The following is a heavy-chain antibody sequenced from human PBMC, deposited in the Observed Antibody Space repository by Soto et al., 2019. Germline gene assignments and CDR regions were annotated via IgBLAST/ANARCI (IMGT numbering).Heavy chain of an antibody. J-gene: IGHJ4*02. V-gene: IGHV3-23*01. Sequence: GGSLRLSCSASGFTFSSSAMTWVRQAPGKGLEWVSAIRNSGGLTYYADSVRGRFTISRDNSKNTVYLQMNSLRVEDTALYFCAKAVTRINFFGSWGQGTLVTVSS. D-gene: IGHD2-21*02. CDR2: IRNSGGLT. CDR3: AKAVTRINFFGS. CDR1: GFTFSSSA.